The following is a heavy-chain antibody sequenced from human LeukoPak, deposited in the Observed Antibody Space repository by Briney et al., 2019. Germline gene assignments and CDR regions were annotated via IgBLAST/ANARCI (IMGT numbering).Heavy chain of an antibody. Sequence: GGSLRLSCAAAGFTFSNYWMHWVRQAPGKGLVWVAAIKTDGSDMQYADSVKGRFAISRDNARNTVYLQMNSLRDEDTAVYYCVRDQTVFTILDYWGQGTLVTVSS. D-gene: IGHD4-17*01. CDR3: VRDQTVFTILDY. J-gene: IGHJ4*02. CDR1: GFTFSNYW. CDR2: IKTDGSDM. V-gene: IGHV3-74*03.